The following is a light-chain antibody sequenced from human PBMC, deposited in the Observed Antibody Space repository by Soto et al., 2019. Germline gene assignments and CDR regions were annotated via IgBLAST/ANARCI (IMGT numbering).Light chain of an antibody. CDR2: DAS. V-gene: IGKV3-20*01. Sequence: EIVLTQSPGTLSLSTGEGATLSCRASQTVSSNYLAWYQQKPGQAPSLLIYDASSRATGIPDRFSGSGSGTDLTLTISRLEPEDFAVYYCQQYGRSPKTFGQGTKVEFK. CDR1: QTVSSNY. CDR3: QQYGRSPKT. J-gene: IGKJ1*01.